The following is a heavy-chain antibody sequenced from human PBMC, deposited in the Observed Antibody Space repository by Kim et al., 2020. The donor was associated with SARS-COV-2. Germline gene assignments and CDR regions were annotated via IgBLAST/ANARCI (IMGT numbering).Heavy chain of an antibody. J-gene: IGHJ4*02. V-gene: IGHV3-23*01. CDR3: AKDCGDGDYDFDY. D-gene: IGHD4-17*01. Sequence: YADSVKGRFTISRDNSKNTLYLQMNSLRAEDTAVYYCAKDCGDGDYDFDYWGQGTLVTVSS.